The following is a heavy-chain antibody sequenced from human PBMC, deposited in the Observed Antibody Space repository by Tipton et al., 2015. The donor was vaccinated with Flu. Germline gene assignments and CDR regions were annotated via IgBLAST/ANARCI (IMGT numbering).Heavy chain of an antibody. CDR2: INHSGST. D-gene: IGHD3-3*01. J-gene: IGHJ6*03. CDR1: GGSFSGYY. V-gene: IGHV4-34*01. CDR3: ARGPLITIFGVVIIKNYYYMDV. Sequence: TLSLTCAVYGGSFSGYYWSWIRQPPGKGLEWIGEINHSGSTNYNPSLKSRVTISVDTSKNQFSLKLSSVTAADTAVYYCARGPLITIFGVVIIKNYYYMDVWGKGTTVTVSS.